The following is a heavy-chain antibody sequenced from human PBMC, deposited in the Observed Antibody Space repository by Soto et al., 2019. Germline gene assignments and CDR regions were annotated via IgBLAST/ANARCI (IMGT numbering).Heavy chain of an antibody. Sequence: PSQTLSLTCAISGDSVSSNSAAWNWIRQSPSRGLEWLGRTYYRSKWYNDYAVSVKSRITINPDTSKNQFSLQLNSVTPEDTAVYYCASAAGYYDILTGYSDYYYGMDVWGQGTTVTVSS. D-gene: IGHD3-9*01. CDR1: GDSVSSNSAA. CDR2: TYYRSKWYN. CDR3: ASAAGYYDILTGYSDYYYGMDV. J-gene: IGHJ6*02. V-gene: IGHV6-1*01.